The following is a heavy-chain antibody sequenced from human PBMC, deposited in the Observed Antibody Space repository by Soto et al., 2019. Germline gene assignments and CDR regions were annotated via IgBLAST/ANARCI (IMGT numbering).Heavy chain of an antibody. CDR1: GYTFTSYA. J-gene: IGHJ4*02. V-gene: IGHV1-3*01. CDR3: SIATLSFPRARYGWPFHFDF. D-gene: IGHD4-17*01. CDR2: INAGNGNT. Sequence: ASVKVSCKASGYTFTSYAMHWVRQAPGQRLEWMGWINAGNGNTKYSQKFQGRVTITRDTSASTAYMELSSLRSEDTAVYYCSIATLSFPRARYGWPFHFDFWGQGTLVTVSS.